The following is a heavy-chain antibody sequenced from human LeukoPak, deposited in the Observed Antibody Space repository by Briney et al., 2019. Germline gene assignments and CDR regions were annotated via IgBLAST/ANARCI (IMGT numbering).Heavy chain of an antibody. CDR3: GGEVSSYDSIGYYYNFDY. Sequence: SETLSLTCTVSGGSISSYYWSWIRQPPGKGLEWIGYIYYSGSTNYNPSLKSRVTISVDTSKNQFSLKLSSVTAADPAVYYFGGEVSSYDSIGYYYNFDYGGKGTLVTV. V-gene: IGHV4-59*01. J-gene: IGHJ4*02. CDR1: GGSISSYY. CDR2: IYYSGST. D-gene: IGHD3-22*01.